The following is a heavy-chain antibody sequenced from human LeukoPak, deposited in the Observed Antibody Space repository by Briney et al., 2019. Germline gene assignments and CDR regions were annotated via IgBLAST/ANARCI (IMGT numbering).Heavy chain of an antibody. Sequence: SETLSLTCAVYDVSFSAYCWSWIRQPPGKGLEWIGEIYHSGSANYNPSLQSRVTISVDTSKNQFSLKLSSVTAADTAVYYCARGLGGGNSVYFDLWGRGTLVTVSS. CDR2: IYHSGSA. CDR1: DVSFSAYC. V-gene: IGHV4-34*01. CDR3: ARGLGGGNSVYFDL. J-gene: IGHJ2*01. D-gene: IGHD4-23*01.